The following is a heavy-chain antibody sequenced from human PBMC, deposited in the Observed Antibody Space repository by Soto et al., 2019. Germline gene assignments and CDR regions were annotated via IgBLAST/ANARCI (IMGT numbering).Heavy chain of an antibody. J-gene: IGHJ4*02. CDR3: SPSLNF. V-gene: IGHV3-7*01. CDR1: GFTFTNYW. Sequence: GGSLRLSCAASGFTFTNYWMDWVRQAPGKGLEWVANINQDGSEKHYLDSVKGRFTISRDNAKSSLYLQMNSLTAEDSALYYCSPSLNFWGQGTLVTVSS. CDR2: INQDGSEK.